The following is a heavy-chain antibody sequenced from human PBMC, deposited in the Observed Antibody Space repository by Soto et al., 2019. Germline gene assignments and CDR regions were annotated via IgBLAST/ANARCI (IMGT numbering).Heavy chain of an antibody. D-gene: IGHD4-17*01. J-gene: IGHJ4*02. CDR1: GYTFTSYY. CDR3: ARENTVTLDY. V-gene: IGHV1-46*01. Sequence: QVQLVQSGAEVKKPGASVKVSCKASGYTFTSYYMHWVRQAPGQGLEWMGIINPGGGSTSYAQKFQGRVTMTRDTSTSTVYRELSSLRSEDTAVYYCARENTVTLDYWGQGTLVTVSS. CDR2: INPGGGST.